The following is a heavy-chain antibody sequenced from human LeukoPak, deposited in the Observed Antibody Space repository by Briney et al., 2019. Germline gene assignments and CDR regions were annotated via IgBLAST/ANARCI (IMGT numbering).Heavy chain of an antibody. Sequence: ASVKVSCKASGYTFTGYYMHWVRQAPGQGLEWMGWISAYNGKTNHAQKLQGRVIMTTDTSTTTGHMELRSLRPDDTAVYYCARDLDSSGYYRSDAFDIWGQGTMVTVSS. CDR1: GYTFTGYY. D-gene: IGHD3-22*01. CDR2: ISAYNGKT. CDR3: ARDLDSSGYYRSDAFDI. J-gene: IGHJ3*02. V-gene: IGHV1-18*04.